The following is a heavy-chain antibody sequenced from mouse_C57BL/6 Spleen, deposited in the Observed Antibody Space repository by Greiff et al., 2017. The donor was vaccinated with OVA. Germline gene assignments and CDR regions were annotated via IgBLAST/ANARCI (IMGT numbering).Heavy chain of an antibody. CDR3: ARGPSDGSFAY. D-gene: IGHD2-3*01. CDR2: IDPSDSYT. CDR1: GYTFTSYW. Sequence: QVQLQQPGAELVMPGASVKLSCKASGYTFTSYWMHWVKQRPGPGLEWIGEIDPSDSYTNYNQKFKGKSTLTVDKSSSTAYMQLSSLTSEDSAVYYCARGPSDGSFAYWGQGTLVTVSA. J-gene: IGHJ3*01. V-gene: IGHV1-69*01.